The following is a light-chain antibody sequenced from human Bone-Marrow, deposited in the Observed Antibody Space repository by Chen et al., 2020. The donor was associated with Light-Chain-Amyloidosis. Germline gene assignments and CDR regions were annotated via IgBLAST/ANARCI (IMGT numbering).Light chain of an antibody. CDR2: DDS. V-gene: IGLV3-21*02. CDR3: QVWDRSSDRPV. Sequence: SYVLTQPSSVSVAPGQTATIACGGNNIGSTSVHRYQQTPGQAPLLVVYDDSDRPSGIPERLSGYNSGNTATLTMSRVEAGEEADYYWQVWDRSSDRPVFGGGTKLTVL. J-gene: IGLJ3*02. CDR1: NIGSTS.